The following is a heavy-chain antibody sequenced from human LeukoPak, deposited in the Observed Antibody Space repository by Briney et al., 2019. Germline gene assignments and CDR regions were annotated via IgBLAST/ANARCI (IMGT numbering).Heavy chain of an antibody. CDR2: IYTSGST. J-gene: IGHJ6*03. V-gene: IGHV4-59*10. CDR1: GGSFSGYY. Sequence: PSETLSLTCAVYGGSFSGYYWSWNRQTPGKVLEWIGRIYTSGSTNYNPSLESRVTISIDTSKNQFSLKLSSVTAADTAMYYCARAHSGLNTTMTPHYYYYYIDVWGKGTTVTISS. CDR3: ARAHSGLNTTMTPHYYYYYIDV. D-gene: IGHD5-18*01.